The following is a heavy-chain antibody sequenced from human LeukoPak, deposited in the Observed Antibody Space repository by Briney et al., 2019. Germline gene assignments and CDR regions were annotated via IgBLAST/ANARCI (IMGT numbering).Heavy chain of an antibody. CDR1: GGSISSYY. Sequence: SETLSLTCTVSGGSISSYYWSWIRQPPGKGLEWIGYIYYSGSTNYNPSLKSRVTISVDTSKNQFSLKLSSVTAADTAVYYCARGYGKFDYWGQGTLVTVSS. CDR2: IYYSGST. D-gene: IGHD4-17*01. J-gene: IGHJ4*02. V-gene: IGHV4-59*12. CDR3: ARGYGKFDY.